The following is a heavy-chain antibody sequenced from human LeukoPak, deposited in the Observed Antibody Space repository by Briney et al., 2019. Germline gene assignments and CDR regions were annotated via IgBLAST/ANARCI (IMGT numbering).Heavy chain of an antibody. V-gene: IGHV3-74*03. CDR1: RFTFSTYW. J-gene: IGHJ4*02. Sequence: GGYLRLSCAASRFTFSTYWMHWVRQAPGKGLVWVSRIDGDGSSTKNADSVKGRFAISRDNAKNTLYLQMNSLRAEDTAVYYCARDRGGYFDYWGQGTLVTVSS. CDR3: ARDRGGYFDY. CDR2: IDGDGSST. D-gene: IGHD3-3*01.